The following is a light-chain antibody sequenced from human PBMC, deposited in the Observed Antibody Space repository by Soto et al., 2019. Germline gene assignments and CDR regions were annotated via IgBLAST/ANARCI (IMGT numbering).Light chain of an antibody. J-gene: IGLJ1*01. CDR2: NTN. CDR1: TGAVTSGYY. Sequence: QAVVTQEPSLTVSPGGTVTLTCASSTGAVTSGYYPNWFQQKPGQAPRALIYNTNNKHSWTPARFSGSLLGDKAALTLSGVQPEDEAEYYCLLYYGGAQGVFGTGTKVTVL. V-gene: IGLV7-43*01. CDR3: LLYYGGAQGV.